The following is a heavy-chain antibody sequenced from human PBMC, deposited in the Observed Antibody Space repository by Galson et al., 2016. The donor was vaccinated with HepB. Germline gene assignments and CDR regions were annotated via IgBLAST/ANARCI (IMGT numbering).Heavy chain of an antibody. CDR2: ISSSGSPI. J-gene: IGHJ4*02. Sequence: SLRLSCAASGFIFSVCEMNWVRQAPGKGLEWVSYISSSGSPIYYADSVKGRFIISRDNAKNSLYLQMSSLRAEDTAIYYCVRAGYDILTGYSLDYWGQGTLVTVSS. CDR3: VRAGYDILTGYSLDY. CDR1: GFIFSVCE. D-gene: IGHD3-9*01. V-gene: IGHV3-48*03.